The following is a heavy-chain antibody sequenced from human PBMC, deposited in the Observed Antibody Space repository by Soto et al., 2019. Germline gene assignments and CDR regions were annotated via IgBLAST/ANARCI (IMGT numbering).Heavy chain of an antibody. CDR1: GYYFTAYD. D-gene: IGHD6-13*01. CDR2: MNPINGAT. CDR3: GTGPSPRAPAGGTPYYYAMDV. J-gene: IGHJ6*04. V-gene: IGHV1-8*02. Sequence: ASVKVSCKTSGYYFTAYDINWVRQASGQGLEWMGWMNPINGATGSARRFQGRVSMTRNTATGTAYLELTSLRSDDTGVYYCGTGPSPRAPAGGTPYYYAMDVWGKGTTVTVSS.